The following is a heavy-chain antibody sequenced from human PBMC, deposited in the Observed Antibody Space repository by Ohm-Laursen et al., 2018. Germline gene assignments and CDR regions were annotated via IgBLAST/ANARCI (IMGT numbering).Heavy chain of an antibody. CDR3: ARGAYSGYAD. V-gene: IGHV1-2*02. CDR1: GYTFTNYY. CDR2: INPNSGDT. Sequence: ASVKVSCKASGYTFTNYYMHWVRQAPGQGLEWMGWINPNSGDTNFAQKFQGRVTMTRDTSISTAYMELSSLRSEDTAVYYFARGAYSGYADWGQGTLVTVSS. J-gene: IGHJ4*02. D-gene: IGHD5-12*01.